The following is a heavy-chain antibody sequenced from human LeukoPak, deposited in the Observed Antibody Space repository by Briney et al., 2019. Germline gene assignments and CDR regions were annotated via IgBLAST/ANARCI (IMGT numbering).Heavy chain of an antibody. CDR3: ARDPSSGWYYDAFDI. Sequence: SHTHSLTYAISGDTVYSYSAAWNWIGQSPSRGVEWLGRTYYRAKRPKDYAVALKRRITINPDTSNHQYSQQLNCVTHGDAAVYYSARDPSSGWYYDAFDIWGQGTMVTVSS. CDR2: TYYRAKRPK. D-gene: IGHD6-19*01. CDR1: GDTVYSYSAA. J-gene: IGHJ3*02. V-gene: IGHV6-1*01.